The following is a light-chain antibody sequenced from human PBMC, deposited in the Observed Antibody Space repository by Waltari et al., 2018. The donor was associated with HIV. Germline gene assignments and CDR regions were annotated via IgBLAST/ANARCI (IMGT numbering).Light chain of an antibody. Sequence: SNVLTQPPSVSVAPGKTARITCGGNNPRSKSVPWYQQRPGQAPVVVVFDDSDRPSGIPERFAGSNSGNTATLTISRVEAGDEADYYCQVWDSSRDWVFGGGTKLTVL. V-gene: IGLV3-21*03. CDR2: DDS. CDR3: QVWDSSRDWV. J-gene: IGLJ3*02. CDR1: NPRSKS.